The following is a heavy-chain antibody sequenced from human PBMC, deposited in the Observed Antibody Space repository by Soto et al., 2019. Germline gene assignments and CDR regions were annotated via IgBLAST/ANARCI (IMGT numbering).Heavy chain of an antibody. V-gene: IGHV1-69*13. CDR1: GGTFSSYA. D-gene: IGHD3-10*01. CDR3: ARGITSGSQNWFDP. CDR2: IIPIFGTA. Sequence: SVKVSCKASGGTFSSYAISWVRQAPGQGLEWMGGIIPIFGTANYAQKFQGRVTITADESTSTAYMELSSLRSEDTAVYYCARGITSGSQNWFDPWGQGTLVTAPQ. J-gene: IGHJ5*02.